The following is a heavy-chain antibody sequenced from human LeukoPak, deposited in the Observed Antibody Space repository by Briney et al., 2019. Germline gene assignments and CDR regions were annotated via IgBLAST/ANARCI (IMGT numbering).Heavy chain of an antibody. V-gene: IGHV3-23*01. CDR2: ISGSGGST. CDR1: GFTFSSYA. CDR3: AKXPTXXXXPXPXDP. Sequence: GGSLRLSCAASGFTFSSYAMSWARQAPGKGLEWVSAISGSGGSTYYADSVKGRFTISRDNSKNTLYLQMNSLRAEDTAVYYCAKXPTXXXXPXPXDPWXXGTLVTV. J-gene: IGHJ5*02.